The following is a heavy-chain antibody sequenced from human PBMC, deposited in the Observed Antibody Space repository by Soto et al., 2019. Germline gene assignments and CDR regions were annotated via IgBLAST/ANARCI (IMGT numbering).Heavy chain of an antibody. V-gene: IGHV4-30-2*01. CDR3: ASDGCGGYCFDY. D-gene: IGHD2-21*01. Sequence: SETLSLTCAVSGGSISSSGYSWSWIRQPPGKGLAWLGYIYHSGNTYYNPSLKSRVTISVDRSKNQFSLKLSSVTAADTAVYYCASDGCGGYCFDYWGQGALVTVSS. J-gene: IGHJ4*02. CDR1: GGSISSSGYS. CDR2: IYHSGNT.